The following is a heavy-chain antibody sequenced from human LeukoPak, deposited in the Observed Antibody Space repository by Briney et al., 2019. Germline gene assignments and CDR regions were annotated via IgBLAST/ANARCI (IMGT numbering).Heavy chain of an antibody. J-gene: IGHJ6*03. CDR1: GGSFSGYY. V-gene: IGHV4-34*01. CDR3: ARIASYYYYYMDV. CDR2: INHSGST. Sequence: SETLSLTCAVYGGSFSGYYWSWIRQPPGKGLEWIGEINHSGSTNYNPSLKSRVTISVDTSKNQFSLKLSSVTAADTAVCYCARIASYYYYYMDVWGKGTTVTVSS.